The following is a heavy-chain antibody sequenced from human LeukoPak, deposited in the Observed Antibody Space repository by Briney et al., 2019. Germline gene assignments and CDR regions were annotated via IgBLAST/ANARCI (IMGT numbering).Heavy chain of an antibody. D-gene: IGHD6-19*01. CDR1: GFTFSSYA. V-gene: IGHV3-23*01. Sequence: GGSLRLSCAASGFTFSSYAMSWVRQAPGKGLEWVSAISGSGGSTYYADSVKGRFTISGDNSKNTLYLQMNSLRAEDTAVYYCARDRRQWSYYFDYWGQGTLVTVSS. CDR3: ARDRRQWSYYFDY. J-gene: IGHJ4*02. CDR2: ISGSGGST.